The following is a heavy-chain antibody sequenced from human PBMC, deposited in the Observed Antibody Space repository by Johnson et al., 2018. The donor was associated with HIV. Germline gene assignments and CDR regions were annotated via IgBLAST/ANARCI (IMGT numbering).Heavy chain of an antibody. J-gene: IGHJ3*02. V-gene: IGHV3-64*01. CDR3: AKGLKLGSGDDAFDI. D-gene: IGHD7-27*01. Sequence: VQLVESGGGFVQPGGSLRLSCAASGFTFSSYAMHWVRQAPGKGLEYVSAISSNGGSTYYANSVKGRFTISRDNSKNTLYLQMNSLRAEDTAVYYCAKGLKLGSGDDAFDIWGQGTMVTVSS. CDR1: GFTFSSYA. CDR2: ISSNGGST.